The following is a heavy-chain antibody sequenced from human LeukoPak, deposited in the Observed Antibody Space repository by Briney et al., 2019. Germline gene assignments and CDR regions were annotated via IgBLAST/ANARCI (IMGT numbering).Heavy chain of an antibody. CDR3: AREAVVVGGTMEY. V-gene: IGHV5-51*01. CDR2: IYPGDSDI. CDR1: GYSFTNYW. Sequence: GASLKISCKGSGYSFTNYWIGWVRQMPGKGLEWMGIIYPGDSDIRYSPSFQAQVTISADKSISTAYLQWSSLKASDTAMYYCAREAVVVGGTMEYWGQGTLVTVSS. J-gene: IGHJ4*02. D-gene: IGHD2-2*01.